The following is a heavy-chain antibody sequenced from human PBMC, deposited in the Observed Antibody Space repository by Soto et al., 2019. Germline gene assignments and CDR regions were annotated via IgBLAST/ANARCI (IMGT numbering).Heavy chain of an antibody. CDR1: GFTFSSYA. CDR2: ISGSGGST. V-gene: IGHV3-23*01. CDR3: AKGFSSYGYFYDSDY. J-gene: IGHJ4*02. Sequence: PGGSLRLSCAASGFTFSSYAMSWVRQAPGKGLEWVSAISGSGGSTYYADSVKGRFTISRDNSKNTLYLQMNSLRAEDTAVYYCAKGFSSYGYFYDSDYWGQGTLVTVSS. D-gene: IGHD5-18*01.